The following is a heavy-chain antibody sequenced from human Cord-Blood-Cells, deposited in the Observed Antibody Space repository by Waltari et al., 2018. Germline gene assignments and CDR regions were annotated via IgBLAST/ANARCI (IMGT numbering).Heavy chain of an antibody. V-gene: IGHV1-2*02. CDR1: GYTFPGYY. CDR2: INPNSGGT. Sequence: QMQPVQSGAEVKKPGASVTVSCQASGYTFPGYYMQWVRQAPGQGLEWMGWINPNSGGTNYAQKFQGRVTMTRDTSISTAYMELSRLRSDDTAVYYCARVKRAVDAFDIWGQGTMVTVSS. J-gene: IGHJ3*02. D-gene: IGHD2-21*01. CDR3: ARVKRAVDAFDI.